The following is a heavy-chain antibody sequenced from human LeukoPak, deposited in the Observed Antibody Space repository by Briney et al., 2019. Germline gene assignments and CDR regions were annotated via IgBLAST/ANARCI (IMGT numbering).Heavy chain of an antibody. CDR2: IYPGDPDT. D-gene: IGHD5-24*01. J-gene: IGHJ4*02. CDR3: ARQSIEMTTISDYFDY. CDR1: GYSFTSYW. V-gene: IGHV5-51*01. Sequence: GESLKISCKGSGYSFTSYWIGWVRQMPGKGLEWMGIIYPGDPDTRYSPSFQGQVTISADKSISTAYLQWSSLKASDTAMYYCARQSIEMTTISDYFDYWGQGTLVTVSS.